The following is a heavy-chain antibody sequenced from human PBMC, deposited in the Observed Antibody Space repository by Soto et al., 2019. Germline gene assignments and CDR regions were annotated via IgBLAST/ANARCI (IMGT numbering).Heavy chain of an antibody. J-gene: IGHJ6*02. CDR3: ARWDCSGGRCYFPYYGMDV. Sequence: QVQLVQSGAEVKKPGSSVKVSCKASGGTFSSYAISWVRQAPGQGLEWMGGIIPIFGTANYAQKFQGRVTITANESTSTAYTVLSSLRSEDTAVYYCARWDCSGGRCYFPYYGMDVWGQGTTVTVSS. CDR1: GGTFSSYA. CDR2: IIPIFGTA. D-gene: IGHD2-15*01. V-gene: IGHV1-69*01.